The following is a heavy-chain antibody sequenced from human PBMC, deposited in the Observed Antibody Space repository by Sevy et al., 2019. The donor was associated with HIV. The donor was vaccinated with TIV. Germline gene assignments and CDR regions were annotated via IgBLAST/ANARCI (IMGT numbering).Heavy chain of an antibody. V-gene: IGHV3-23*01. CDR2: ISNSGANT. CDR1: GFTFTNYG. Sequence: GGSRRLSCAASGFTFTNYGMHWVRQAPGKGLEWVSGISNSGANTYYADSVRGRFTVSRDNSKNTVYLQLNSLRAEDTAIYYCAKEWTLLSDWYGEFDYWGQGTLVTVSS. J-gene: IGHJ4*02. D-gene: IGHD6-19*01. CDR3: AKEWTLLSDWYGEFDY.